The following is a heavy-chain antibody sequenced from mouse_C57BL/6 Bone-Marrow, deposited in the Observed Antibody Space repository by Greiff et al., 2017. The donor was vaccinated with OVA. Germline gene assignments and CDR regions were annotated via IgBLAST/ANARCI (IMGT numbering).Heavy chain of an antibody. Sequence: EVQLQQSGTVLARPGASVKMSCKTSGYTFTSYWMHWVKQRPGQGLDWIGAIYPGNSDTSYNQKFKGKAKLTAVTSASTAYMELSSLTNEDSAVYYCTRSTTVVAPYAMDYWGQGTSVTVSS. CDR3: TRSTTVVAPYAMDY. CDR1: GYTFTSYW. CDR2: IYPGNSDT. V-gene: IGHV1-5*01. J-gene: IGHJ4*01. D-gene: IGHD1-1*01.